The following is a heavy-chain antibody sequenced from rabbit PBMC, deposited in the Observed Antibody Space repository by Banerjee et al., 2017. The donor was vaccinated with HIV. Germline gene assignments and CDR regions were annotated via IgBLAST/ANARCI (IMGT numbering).Heavy chain of an antibody. CDR3: ARDPFGLTTTYLGL. J-gene: IGHJ6*01. Sequence: QQLEESGGGLVKPGASLTLTCTASGFSFSGTEYMCWVRQAPGKGLEWIACIFGGSVDAPYYATWAKGRFTISKASSTTVTLQMTSLTAADTATYFCARDPFGLTTTYLGLWGPGTLVTDS. D-gene: IGHD4-1*01. V-gene: IGHV1S40*01. CDR1: GFSFSGTEY. CDR2: IFGGSVDAP.